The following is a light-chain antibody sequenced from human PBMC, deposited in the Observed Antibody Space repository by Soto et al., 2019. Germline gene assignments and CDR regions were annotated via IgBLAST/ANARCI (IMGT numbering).Light chain of an antibody. Sequence: QSVLTQPASVSGSPGQSITISCTGTSSDVGGYNYVSWYQQHPGKAPKLMIFEVSNQPSGVSHRFSGSKSGNTASLTISGLQAEDEADYYCSSFTSTSTFVFGSGTKVTVL. CDR3: SSFTSTSTFV. J-gene: IGLJ1*01. V-gene: IGLV2-14*01. CDR2: EVS. CDR1: SSDVGGYNY.